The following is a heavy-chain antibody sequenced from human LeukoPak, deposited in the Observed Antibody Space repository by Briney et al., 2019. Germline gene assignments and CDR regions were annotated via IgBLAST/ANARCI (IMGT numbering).Heavy chain of an antibody. J-gene: IGHJ3*02. D-gene: IGHD3-10*01. CDR3: ARTEKLLWFGELLLSAFDI. V-gene: IGHV4-31*03. CDR1: GGSISSGGYY. Sequence: SETLSLTCTVSGGSISSGGYYWSWIRQHPGKGLEWIGYIYYSGSTYYNPSLKSRVTISVDTSKNQFSLKLSSVTAADTAVYYCARTEKLLWFGELLLSAFDIWGQGTMVTVSS. CDR2: IYYSGST.